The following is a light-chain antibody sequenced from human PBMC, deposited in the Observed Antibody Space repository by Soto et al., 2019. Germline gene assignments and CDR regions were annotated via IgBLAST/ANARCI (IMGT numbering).Light chain of an antibody. V-gene: IGLV1-44*01. CDR3: AAWDDSLNGVV. Sequence: QLVLTQPPSASGTPGQRVTISCSGSSSNIGSNPVDWYQQFPGTAPKVLIYSNNQRPSGVSDRFSGSKSGTAASLAIGGLQSEDEADYYCAAWDDSLNGVVFGGGTKLTVL. CDR2: SNN. J-gene: IGLJ2*01. CDR1: SSNIGSNP.